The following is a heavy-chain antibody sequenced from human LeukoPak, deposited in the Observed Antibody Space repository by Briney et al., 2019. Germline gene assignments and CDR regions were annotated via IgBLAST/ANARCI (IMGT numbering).Heavy chain of an antibody. J-gene: IGHJ4*02. V-gene: IGHV5-51*01. CDR3: ARSGYSSGWLWLLDY. D-gene: IGHD6-19*01. Sequence: GESLKISCKASGYSFTSYWIGWVRQMPGKGLEWMGIIYPGDSDTRYSPSFQGQVTISADKSISTAYLQWSSLKASDTAMYYCARSGYSSGWLWLLDYWGQGTLVTVSS. CDR2: IYPGDSDT. CDR1: GYSFTSYW.